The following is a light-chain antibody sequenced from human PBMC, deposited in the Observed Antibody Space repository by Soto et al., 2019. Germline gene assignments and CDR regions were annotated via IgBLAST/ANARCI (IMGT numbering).Light chain of an antibody. CDR3: QKLFDYTIT. V-gene: IGKV1-9*01. CDR2: AAS. J-gene: IGKJ5*01. Sequence: QLTQSPSFLSRSIGERVTITCRASQVIRTSLDWYKVKPGKAPKLLIYAASTLESGVPSRLSGTVAGTEFSLTITRLQPEDFATYYCQKLFDYTITCGQGTRLEIK. CDR1: QVIRTS.